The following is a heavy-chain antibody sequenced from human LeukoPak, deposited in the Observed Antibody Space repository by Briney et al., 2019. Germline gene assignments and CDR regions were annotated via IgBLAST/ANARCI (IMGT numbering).Heavy chain of an antibody. J-gene: IGHJ2*01. CDR2: IYTSGST. CDR3: ARDGDGYNGWYFDL. V-gene: IGHV4-61*02. D-gene: IGHD5-24*01. CDR1: GGSISSGSYY. Sequence: PSETLSLTCTVSGGSISSGSYYWSWIRQPARKGLEWIGRIYTSGSTNYNPSLKSRVTISVDTSKNQFPLKLSSVTAADTAVYYCARDGDGYNGWYFDLWGRGTLVTVSS.